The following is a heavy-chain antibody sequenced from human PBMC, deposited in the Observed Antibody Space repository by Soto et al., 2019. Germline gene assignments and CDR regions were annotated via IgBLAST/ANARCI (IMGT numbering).Heavy chain of an antibody. CDR3: AMFPVYTYLLYWFDS. D-gene: IGHD1-20*01. Sequence: KSSETLSLTCTVSGDSVTSGNYYWSWIRQPPGKGLEWIGHIYYSGSTNYSPSLKSRVTISLDTPNNQFSLKVTSVTAADTAVYYCAMFPVYTYLLYWFDSWGQGTLVTVSS. J-gene: IGHJ5*01. CDR2: IYYSGST. V-gene: IGHV4-61*01. CDR1: GDSVTSGNYY.